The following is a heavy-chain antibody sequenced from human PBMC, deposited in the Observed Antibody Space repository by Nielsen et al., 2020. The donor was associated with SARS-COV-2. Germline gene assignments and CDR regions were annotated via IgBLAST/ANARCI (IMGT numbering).Heavy chain of an antibody. J-gene: IGHJ4*02. CDR3: ARQTRYCSGGTCLRVFDS. D-gene: IGHD2-15*01. V-gene: IGHV4-39*01. CDR1: GDSTISSSYY. Sequence: SQTLSLTCAVTGDSTISSSYYWGWIRQSPGQGLEWIGSVHSSGGTYDSPSLKSRVTISVDTSKNQFSLKLSSVTATDTAVYYCARQTRYCSGGTCLRVFDSWGQGTLVTVSS. CDR2: VHSSGGT.